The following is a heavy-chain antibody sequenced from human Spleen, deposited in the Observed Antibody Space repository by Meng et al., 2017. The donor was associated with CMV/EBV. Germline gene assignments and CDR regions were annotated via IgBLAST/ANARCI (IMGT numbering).Heavy chain of an antibody. J-gene: IGHJ3*02. V-gene: IGHV3-66*02. CDR3: ARSAMYSNSDAFDI. CDR1: GFTVSTTY. Sequence: GESLKISCAASGFTVSTTYMNWVRQAPGKGLEWVSTVYSGGSTLYADSVKGRFTISRDNSKNTLYLQMNTLRAEDTAVYYCARSAMYSNSDAFDIWGPGTMVTVSS. CDR2: VYSGGST. D-gene: IGHD6-6*01.